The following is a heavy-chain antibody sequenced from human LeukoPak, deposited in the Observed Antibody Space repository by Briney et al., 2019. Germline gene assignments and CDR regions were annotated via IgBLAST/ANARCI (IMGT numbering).Heavy chain of an antibody. CDR1: GYTLTELS. Sequence: ASVKVSCKVSGYTLTELSMHWVRQAPGKGLEWMGGFDPEDGETIYAQKFQGRVTMSEDTSTDTSYMELSSLRSEDTAEYYCATPPPKLKHYGDYYWYFDLWGRGTLVTVSS. J-gene: IGHJ2*01. CDR3: ATPPPKLKHYGDYYWYFDL. CDR2: FDPEDGET. D-gene: IGHD4-17*01. V-gene: IGHV1-24*01.